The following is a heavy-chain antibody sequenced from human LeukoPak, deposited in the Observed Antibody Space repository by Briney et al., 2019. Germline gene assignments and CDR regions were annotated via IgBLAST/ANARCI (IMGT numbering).Heavy chain of an antibody. Sequence: GGSLRLSCAVSGITLSNYGMSWVRQAPGKGLEWVAGISGSGGGTNYADSVKGRFTISRDNPKNTLYLQMHSLSAEDTAVYFCAKRGVVVRVILVGFHKEATYFDSWGQGALVTVSS. CDR3: AKRGVVVRVILVGFHKEATYFDS. V-gene: IGHV3-23*01. CDR2: ISGSGGGT. J-gene: IGHJ4*02. D-gene: IGHD3-10*01. CDR1: GITLSNYG.